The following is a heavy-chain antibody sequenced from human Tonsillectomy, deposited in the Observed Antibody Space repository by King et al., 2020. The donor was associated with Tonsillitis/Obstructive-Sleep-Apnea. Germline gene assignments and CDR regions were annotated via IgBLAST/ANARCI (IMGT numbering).Heavy chain of an antibody. Sequence: QLQESGPGLVKPSETLSLTCTVSCGSISSSSYYWGWIRQPPGKGLEWIGSIYYSGSTYYNPALKSRVTISVDTSKNQFSLKLSSVTAADTAVYYCASPLGSDAFDIWGQGTMVTVSS. CDR3: ASPLGSDAFDI. D-gene: IGHD7-27*01. V-gene: IGHV4-39*01. J-gene: IGHJ3*02. CDR1: CGSISSSSYY. CDR2: IYYSGST.